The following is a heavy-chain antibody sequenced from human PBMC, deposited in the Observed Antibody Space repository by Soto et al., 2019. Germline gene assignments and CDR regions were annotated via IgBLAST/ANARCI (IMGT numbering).Heavy chain of an antibody. CDR1: GFTFSSYA. CDR3: AKDPYASPGATGPYGMDV. Sequence: EVQLLESVGGLVQPGGSLRLSCAASGFTFSSYAMSWVRQAPGKGQEWVSAISTSGAYTYYADSVKGRFTISRDNSKNTLYLQLNSPRAEDTAVYYCAKDPYASPGATGPYGMDVWGQGTTVTVSS. J-gene: IGHJ6*02. V-gene: IGHV3-23*01. CDR2: ISTSGAYT. D-gene: IGHD2-2*01.